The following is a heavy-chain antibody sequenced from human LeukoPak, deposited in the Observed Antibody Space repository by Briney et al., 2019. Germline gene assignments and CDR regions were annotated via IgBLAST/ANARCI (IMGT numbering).Heavy chain of an antibody. CDR3: ARDRVEWDLMSYIEY. Sequence: PGGSLRLSCAASGFTFSSYSMNWVRQAPGKGLEWVSYISRSGSLTHYADSVKGRFTISRDNAKNSLYLQMNSLRAEDTAVYYCARDRVEWDLMSYIEYWGQGTLVTVSS. D-gene: IGHD1-26*01. V-gene: IGHV3-48*04. CDR1: GFTFSSYS. CDR2: ISRSGSLT. J-gene: IGHJ4*02.